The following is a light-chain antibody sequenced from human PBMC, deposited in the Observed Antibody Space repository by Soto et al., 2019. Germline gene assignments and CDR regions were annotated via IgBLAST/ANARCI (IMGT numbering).Light chain of an antibody. Sequence: QSALTQPASVSGSPGQSITISCTGTSSDVGNYNLVSWYQQYPGKAPKLMIYEGGKRPSGVSNRFSGSKSGNTASLTISGLQAEDEADYYCCSYAGSSTPYVFGTGTKLTVL. V-gene: IGLV2-23*01. CDR2: EGG. CDR1: SSDVGNYNL. CDR3: CSYAGSSTPYV. J-gene: IGLJ1*01.